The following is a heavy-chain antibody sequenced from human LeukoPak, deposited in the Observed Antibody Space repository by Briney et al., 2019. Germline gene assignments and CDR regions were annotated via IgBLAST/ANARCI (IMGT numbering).Heavy chain of an antibody. CDR3: AKDGGSRIYYYYYGMDV. J-gene: IGHJ6*02. CDR1: GFTFSSYG. Sequence: PGGSLRLSCAASGFTFSSYGMHWVRQAPGKGLEWVAFIRYDGSNKYYADSVKGRFTISRDNSKNTLYLQMNSLRAEDTAVYYCAKDGGSRIYYYYYGMDVWGQGTTVTVSS. V-gene: IGHV3-30*02. CDR2: IRYDGSNK. D-gene: IGHD2-2*01.